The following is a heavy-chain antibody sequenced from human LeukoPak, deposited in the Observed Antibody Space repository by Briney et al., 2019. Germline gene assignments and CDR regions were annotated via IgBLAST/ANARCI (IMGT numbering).Heavy chain of an antibody. CDR3: ARDSGTWIQLWDYYFDY. J-gene: IGHJ4*02. CDR1: GYTFTSYA. Sequence: GASVKVSCKASGYTFTSYAMNWVRQAPGQGLEWMGWINTNTGNPTYAQGFTGRFVFSLDTSVSTAYLQISSLKAGDTAVYYCARDSGTWIQLWDYYFDYWGQGTLVTVSS. CDR2: INTNTGNP. V-gene: IGHV7-4-1*02. D-gene: IGHD5-18*01.